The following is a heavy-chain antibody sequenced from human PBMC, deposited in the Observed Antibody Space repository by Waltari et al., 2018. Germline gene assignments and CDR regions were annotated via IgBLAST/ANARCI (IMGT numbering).Heavy chain of an antibody. CDR2: ISCIGAT. CDR1: GGSLITNRHY. D-gene: IGHD5-12*01. V-gene: IGHV4-39*01. J-gene: IGHJ3*01. Sequence: QLQLQESGPGLLKPSETLSLTCSVSGGSLITNRHYWGWIRQPPGQGLEWIGTISCIGATYSSPSLKGRVTLSRETSKNQLSLTLGSVTAADTAVYYCATYIGASIGTAAFDVWGQGTLVTVSS. CDR3: ATYIGASIGTAAFDV.